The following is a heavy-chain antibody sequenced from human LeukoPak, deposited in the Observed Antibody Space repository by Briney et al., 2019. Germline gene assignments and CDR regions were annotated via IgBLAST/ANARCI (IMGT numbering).Heavy chain of an antibody. CDR3: AKPPPGAMYYFDY. V-gene: IGHV3-23*01. Sequence: GGSLRLSCAASGFTFATYAMSWVRQAPGKGLEWVSTLSDSGGDTYYADSVKGRFTISRDNSKNTLYLQMNSLRAEDTAVYYCAKPPPGAMYYFDYWGQGTLVTVSS. J-gene: IGHJ4*02. CDR2: LSDSGGDT. CDR1: GFTFATYA.